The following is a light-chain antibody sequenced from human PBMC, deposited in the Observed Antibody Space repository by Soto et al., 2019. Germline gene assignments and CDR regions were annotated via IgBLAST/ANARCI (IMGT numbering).Light chain of an antibody. V-gene: IGKV3-15*01. CDR2: DTS. Sequence: ETVVTQSRATRSASPGERATLSCRASQNVVTNVAWYQQKPGQAPRLLIHDTSTRATGVPDRFSGRGDGTEFALTISSLQSEDLAVYYCQQYNEWPLAFGGGTKVDIK. CDR3: QQYNEWPLA. J-gene: IGKJ4*01. CDR1: QNVVTN.